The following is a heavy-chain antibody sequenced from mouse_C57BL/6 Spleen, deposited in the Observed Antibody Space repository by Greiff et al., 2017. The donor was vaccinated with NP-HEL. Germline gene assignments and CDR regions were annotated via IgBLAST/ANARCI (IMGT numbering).Heavy chain of an antibody. CDR3: ARDLPITTVVAPFDY. V-gene: IGHV5-4*01. CDR2: ISDGGSYT. Sequence: DVHLVESGGGLVKPGGSLKLSCAASGFTFSSYAMSWVRQTPEKRLEWVATISDGGSYTYYPDNVKGRFTISRDNAKNNLYLQMSHLKSEDTAMYYCARDLPITTVVAPFDYWGQGTTLTVSS. D-gene: IGHD1-1*01. CDR1: GFTFSSYA. J-gene: IGHJ2*01.